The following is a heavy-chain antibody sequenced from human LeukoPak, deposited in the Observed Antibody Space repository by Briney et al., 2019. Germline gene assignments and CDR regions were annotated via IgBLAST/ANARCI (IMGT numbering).Heavy chain of an antibody. V-gene: IGHV3-30-3*01. J-gene: IGHJ4*02. CDR1: GFTFRNYV. Sequence: GGSLSLSCAASGFTFRNYVIHWVGPAPGKGLEWVAVTSSDLNVKLYADSVKGRFTISRDNSRSTLYLQMNSLRPEDTAIYYCAREGYYGSGSPPSLYFDYWGQGTLVTVSS. CDR2: TSSDLNVK. D-gene: IGHD3-10*01. CDR3: AREGYYGSGSPPSLYFDY.